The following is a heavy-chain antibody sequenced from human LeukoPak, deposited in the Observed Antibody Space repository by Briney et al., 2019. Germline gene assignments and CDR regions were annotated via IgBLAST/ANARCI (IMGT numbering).Heavy chain of an antibody. Sequence: SETLSLTCTASGGSISSSSYYWGWIRQPPGKGLEWIGTIYYSGSTYYNLSLKSRLTISVDMSKNQFSLKLSSVTAADTAVYYCVTTRTGSPAWFWGQGTLVTVSS. CDR2: IYYSGST. V-gene: IGHV4-39*01. CDR3: VTTRTGSPAWF. D-gene: IGHD3-9*01. CDR1: GGSISSSSYY. J-gene: IGHJ4*02.